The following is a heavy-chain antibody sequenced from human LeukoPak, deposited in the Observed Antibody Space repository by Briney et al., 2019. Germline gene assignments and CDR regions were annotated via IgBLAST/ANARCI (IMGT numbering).Heavy chain of an antibody. CDR3: ARVEGLGGRKIDY. J-gene: IGHJ4*02. D-gene: IGHD1-14*01. Sequence: PSETLSLTCAVYGGSLSAYYWTWIRQPPGKGLEWIGEINHGGSTNYNPSLKSRVTISIDTSKNQFSLKLSSVTAADTAVYYCARVEGLGGRKIDYRGQGTLVTVSS. CDR1: GGSLSAYY. V-gene: IGHV4-34*01. CDR2: INHGGST.